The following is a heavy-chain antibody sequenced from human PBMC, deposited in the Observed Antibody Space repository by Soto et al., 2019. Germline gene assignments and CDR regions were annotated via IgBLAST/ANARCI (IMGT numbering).Heavy chain of an antibody. CDR3: ASQKLDVPAYFYS. V-gene: IGHV4-39*01. Sequence: SETLSLTCSVSGGSINNNYYYWGWVRQPPGKGLEWIGSVSFSGATYYSPSLKSRVTTSIDTSRNQFSLKLTSVTAADTVVYYCASQKLDVPAYFYSWGQGTLVTVSS. D-gene: IGHD1-1*01. CDR2: VSFSGAT. CDR1: GGSINNNYYY. J-gene: IGHJ4*02.